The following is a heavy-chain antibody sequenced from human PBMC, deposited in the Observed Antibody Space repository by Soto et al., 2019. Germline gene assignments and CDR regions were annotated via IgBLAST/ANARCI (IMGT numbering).Heavy chain of an antibody. J-gene: IGHJ4*02. D-gene: IGHD5-18*01. CDR3: ARAPRSYSYGLDDY. Sequence: EVQLVESGGGLVKPGGSLRLSCAASGFTFSSYSMNWVRQAPGKGLEWVSSISSSSSYIYYADSVKGRFTISRDNAKNSLYLQMKSLRAEDTAVYYCARAPRSYSYGLDDYWGQGTLVTVSS. CDR1: GFTFSSYS. V-gene: IGHV3-21*01. CDR2: ISSSSSYI.